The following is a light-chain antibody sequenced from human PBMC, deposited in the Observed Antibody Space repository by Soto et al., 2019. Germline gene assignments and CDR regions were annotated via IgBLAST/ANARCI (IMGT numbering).Light chain of an antibody. V-gene: IGKV3-20*01. J-gene: IGKJ1*01. CDR1: QSVSSS. Sequence: EIVLTQSPGTLSLSPGERATLSCRASQSVSSSLAWYQQKPGQAPRLLIYGASSRATGVPDRFSGSGSGTDFTLTISSLEPEDFAVYYCHQYGSAPQTFGQGTKVDIK. CDR3: HQYGSAPQT. CDR2: GAS.